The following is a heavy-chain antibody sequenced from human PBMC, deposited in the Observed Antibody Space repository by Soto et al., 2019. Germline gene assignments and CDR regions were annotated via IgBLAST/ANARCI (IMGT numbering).Heavy chain of an antibody. CDR3: ASSETGEEGFDAFDI. D-gene: IGHD7-27*01. J-gene: IGHJ3*02. CDR2: IYYSGST. CDR1: GGSISSGGYY. V-gene: IGHV4-31*03. Sequence: SETLSLTCTVSGGSISSGGYYWSWIRQHPGKGLEWIGYIYYSGSTYYNPSLKSRVTISVDTSKNQSSLKLSSVTAADTAVYYCASSETGEEGFDAFDIWGQGTMVTVSS.